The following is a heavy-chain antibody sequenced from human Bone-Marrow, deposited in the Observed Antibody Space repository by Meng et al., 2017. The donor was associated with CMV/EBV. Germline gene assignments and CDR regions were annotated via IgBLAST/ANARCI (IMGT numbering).Heavy chain of an antibody. CDR3: ARDEKWELLQDYYYGMDV. V-gene: IGHV1-18*01. D-gene: IGHD1-26*01. CDR1: GYTFTSYG. J-gene: IGHJ6*02. CDR2: ISAYNGNT. Sequence: ASVKVSCKASGYTFTSYGISWVRQAPGQGLEWMGWISAYNGNTNYAQKLQGRVTMTTDTSTSTAYMELRSLRSDDTAVYYCARDEKWELLQDYYYGMDVWGQGTTVPVSS.